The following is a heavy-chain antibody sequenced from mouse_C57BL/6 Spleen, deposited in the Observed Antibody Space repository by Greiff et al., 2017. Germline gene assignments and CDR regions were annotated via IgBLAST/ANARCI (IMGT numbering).Heavy chain of an antibody. J-gene: IGHJ4*01. Sequence: QVQLQQSGPELVKPGASVKISCKASGYAFSSSWMNWVKQRPGKGLEWIGRIYPGDGDTNYNGKFKGKATLTADKSSSTAYMQLSSLTSEDSAVYDCARGGYAMDYWGQGTSVTVSS. CDR1: GYAFSSSW. V-gene: IGHV1-82*01. CDR2: IYPGDGDT. CDR3: ARGGYAMDY.